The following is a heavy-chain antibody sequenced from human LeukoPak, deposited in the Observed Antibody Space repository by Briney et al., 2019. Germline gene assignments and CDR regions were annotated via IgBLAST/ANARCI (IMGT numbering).Heavy chain of an antibody. Sequence: SETLSLTCAVYGGSFSGYYWSWIRQPPGKGLEWIGEINHSGGTNYNPSLKSRVTISVDTSKNQFSLRLSSVTAADTAVYYCARVLEGSSGQHWYFDLWGRGTLVTVSS. V-gene: IGHV4-34*01. D-gene: IGHD6-19*01. CDR1: GGSFSGYY. CDR3: ARVLEGSSGQHWYFDL. CDR2: INHSGGT. J-gene: IGHJ2*01.